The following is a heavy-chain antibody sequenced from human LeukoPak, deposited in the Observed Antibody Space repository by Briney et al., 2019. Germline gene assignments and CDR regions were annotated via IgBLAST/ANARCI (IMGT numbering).Heavy chain of an antibody. D-gene: IGHD3-10*01. CDR1: GFTFSSYA. V-gene: IGHV3-23*01. Sequence: GGSLRLSCAASGFTFSSYAMSWVRQAPGKGLEWVSAISGSGGSTYYADSVKGRFTISRDNSKNTLYLQMNSLRAEDTAVYYCAKDLVRGVIIAPPRYYYYGMDVWGQGTTATVSS. J-gene: IGHJ6*02. CDR3: AKDLVRGVIIAPPRYYYYGMDV. CDR2: ISGSGGST.